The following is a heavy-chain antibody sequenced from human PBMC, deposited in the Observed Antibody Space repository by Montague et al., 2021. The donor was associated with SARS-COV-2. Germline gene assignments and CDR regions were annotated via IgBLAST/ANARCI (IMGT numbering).Heavy chain of an antibody. CDR1: GGSISSYY. J-gene: IGHJ6*02. CDR3: ARDGHIAARPADYYGMAV. Sequence: SETLSLTCTVSGGSISSYYWSWIRQPPGKGLEWIGYIYYSGSTNYNPSLKSRVTISVDTSKNQFSLKLSSVTAADTAVYYCARDGHIAARPADYYGMAVWGPGTSVPVS. CDR2: IYYSGST. V-gene: IGHV4-59*01. D-gene: IGHD6-6*01.